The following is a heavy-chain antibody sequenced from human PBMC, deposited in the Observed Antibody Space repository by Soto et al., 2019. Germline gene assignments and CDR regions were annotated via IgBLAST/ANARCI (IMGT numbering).Heavy chain of an antibody. J-gene: IGHJ4*02. CDR3: ARRPDYFDY. Sequence: EVQLLESGGGLVQPGGSLRLSCAASGFTFSSYAMSWVRQAPGKGLEWVSTNSASGGSTNCADSVKGRFTISRDNSKNTLYLQMKSLRPEDKAVYYCARRPDYFDYWGQGALVTVSS. V-gene: IGHV3-23*01. CDR2: NSASGGST. CDR1: GFTFSSYA.